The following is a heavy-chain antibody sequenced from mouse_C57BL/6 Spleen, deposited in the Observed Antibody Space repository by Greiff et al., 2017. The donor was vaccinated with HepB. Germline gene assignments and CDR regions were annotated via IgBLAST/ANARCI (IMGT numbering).Heavy chain of an antibody. CDR3: ARWGYDGNFDV. V-gene: IGHV5-17*01. D-gene: IGHD2-3*01. Sequence: EVKLVESGGGLVKPGGSLKLSCAASGFTFSDYGMHWVRQAPEKGLEWVAYISSGSSTIYYADTVKGRFTISRDNAKNTLFLQMTSLRSEDTAMYYCARWGYDGNFDVWGTGTTVTVSS. J-gene: IGHJ1*03. CDR1: GFTFSDYG. CDR2: ISSGSSTI.